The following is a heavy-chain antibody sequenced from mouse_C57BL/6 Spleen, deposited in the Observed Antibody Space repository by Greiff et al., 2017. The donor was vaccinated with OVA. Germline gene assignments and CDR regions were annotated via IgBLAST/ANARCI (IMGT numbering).Heavy chain of an antibody. CDR1: GYTFTSYW. J-gene: IGHJ2*01. V-gene: IGHV1-64*01. CDR2: IHPNSGRT. Sequence: QVQLQQPGAELVKPGASVKLSCKASGYTFTSYWMHWVKQRPGQGLEWIGMIHPNSGRTNYNEKFKSKATLTVDKSSSTAYMQLSSLTSEDSAVYYCARGEVKKVYYFDYWGQGTTLTVSS. CDR3: ARGEVKKVYYFDY. D-gene: IGHD2-1*01.